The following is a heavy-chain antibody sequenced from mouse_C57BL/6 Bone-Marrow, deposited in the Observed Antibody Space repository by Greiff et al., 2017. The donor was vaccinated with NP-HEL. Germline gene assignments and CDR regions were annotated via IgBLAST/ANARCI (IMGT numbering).Heavy chain of an antibody. CDR3: ANNDGYYEAY. CDR2: IHPNSGST. CDR1: GYTFTSYW. D-gene: IGHD2-3*01. J-gene: IGHJ3*01. Sequence: VKLQQPGAELVKPGASVKLSCKASGYTFTSYWMHWVKQRPGQGLEWIGMIHPNSGSTNYNEKFKSKATLTVEKSSSTAYMQLSSLTSEDSAVYSFANNDGYYEAYWGQGTLVTVSA. V-gene: IGHV1-64*01.